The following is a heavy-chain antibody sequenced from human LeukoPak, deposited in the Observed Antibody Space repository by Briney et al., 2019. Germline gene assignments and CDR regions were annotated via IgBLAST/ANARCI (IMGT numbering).Heavy chain of an antibody. CDR3: ARVGHGLNDAFDI. D-gene: IGHD5-24*01. J-gene: IGHJ3*02. CDR1: GYTFTGYY. Sequence: VASVKVSCKASGYTFTGYYLNWVRQAPGQGLEWMGRINPNSGGTNYAQKFQGRVTMTRDTSISTAYMELSRLRSDDTAVYYCARVGHGLNDAFDIWGQGTVVTVSS. V-gene: IGHV1-2*06. CDR2: INPNSGGT.